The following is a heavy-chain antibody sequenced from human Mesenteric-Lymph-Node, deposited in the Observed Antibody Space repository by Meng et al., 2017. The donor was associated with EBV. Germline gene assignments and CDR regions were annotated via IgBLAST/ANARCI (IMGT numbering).Heavy chain of an antibody. CDR3: AKITNSGGFNYFDY. Sequence: VPLRESGPGLVKPSGTLSPTCSVSGGSISSSNLWSWVRQPPGKGLEWIGEIFHSGSTNYNPSLRSRVTISVDKSKNQFSLKLSSVTAADTAVYYCAKITNSGGFNYFDYWGQGTLVTVSS. V-gene: IGHV4-4*02. CDR2: IFHSGST. CDR1: GGSISSSNL. J-gene: IGHJ4*02. D-gene: IGHD2-15*01.